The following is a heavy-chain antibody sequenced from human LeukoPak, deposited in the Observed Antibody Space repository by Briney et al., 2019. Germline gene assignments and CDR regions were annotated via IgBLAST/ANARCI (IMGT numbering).Heavy chain of an antibody. D-gene: IGHD3-10*01. CDR3: ARGYYYGSGSYYLLGY. V-gene: IGHV5-51*01. J-gene: IGHJ4*02. CDR2: IYPGDSDT. CDR1: GYSFTSYW. Sequence: GESLKISCKGSGYSFTSYWIGWVRQMPGKGLEWMGIIYPGDSDTRYSPAFQGQVTIGADKSISTAYLQWSSLKASDTAMYYCARGYYYGSGSYYLLGYWGQGTLVTVSS.